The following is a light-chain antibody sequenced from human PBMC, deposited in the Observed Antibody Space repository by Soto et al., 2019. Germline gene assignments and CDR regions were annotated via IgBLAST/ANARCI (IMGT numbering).Light chain of an antibody. V-gene: IGLV2-23*01. Sequence: QSALTQPASVSGSPGQSITISCTGTSSDVGSYIFVSWYQQHPGKAPKLMIYEDSKRPSGVSNRFSGSKSGNTASLTISGLQAEDEGDYYCCSYAGSSTWVFGGGTKLTVL. CDR1: SSDVGSYIF. J-gene: IGLJ3*02. CDR3: CSYAGSSTWV. CDR2: EDS.